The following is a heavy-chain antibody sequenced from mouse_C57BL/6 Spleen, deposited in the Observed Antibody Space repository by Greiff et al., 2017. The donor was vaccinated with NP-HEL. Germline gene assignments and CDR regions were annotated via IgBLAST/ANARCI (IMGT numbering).Heavy chain of an antibody. Sequence: VQLQQPGAELVKPGASVKMSCKASGYTFTSYWITWVKQRPGQGLEWIGDIYPNNGGTSYNQKFKGKATLTVDKSSSTAYMELRSLTSEDSAVYYCALTTVDYFDYWGQGTTLTVSS. D-gene: IGHD1-1*01. V-gene: IGHV1-55*01. CDR1: GYTFTSYW. CDR2: IYPNNGGT. CDR3: ALTTVDYFDY. J-gene: IGHJ2*01.